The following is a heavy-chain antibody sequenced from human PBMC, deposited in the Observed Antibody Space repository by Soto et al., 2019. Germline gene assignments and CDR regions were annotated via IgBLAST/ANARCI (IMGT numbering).Heavy chain of an antibody. D-gene: IGHD6-13*01. CDR2: INPSGGST. Sequence: QVQLVQSGAEVKKPGASVKVSCKASGYTFTSYYMHWVRQAPGQGLEWMGIINPSGGSTSYAQKFQGRVTMTGDTSTSTVYMELSSLRSEDTAVYYCARGNHLGSSSWYFDYWGQGTLVTVSS. V-gene: IGHV1-46*01. J-gene: IGHJ4*02. CDR3: ARGNHLGSSSWYFDY. CDR1: GYTFTSYY.